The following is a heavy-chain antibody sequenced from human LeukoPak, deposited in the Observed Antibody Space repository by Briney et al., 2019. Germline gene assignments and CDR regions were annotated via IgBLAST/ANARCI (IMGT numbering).Heavy chain of an antibody. D-gene: IGHD5-24*01. Sequence: GGSLRLSCAASGFTFSSYNMNWVRQAPGKGLEWVSSISRSSSYKYYADSVRGRFTISRDNAKNSLYLQMNSLRAEDTAVYSCARGRDGSQSPIDDWGQGTLVTVSS. J-gene: IGHJ4*02. CDR3: ARGRDGSQSPIDD. V-gene: IGHV3-21*01. CDR1: GFTFSSYN. CDR2: ISRSSSYK.